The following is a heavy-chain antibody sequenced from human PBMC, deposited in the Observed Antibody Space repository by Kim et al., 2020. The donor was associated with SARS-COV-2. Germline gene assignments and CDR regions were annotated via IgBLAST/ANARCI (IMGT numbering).Heavy chain of an antibody. V-gene: IGHV4-59*11. J-gene: IGHJ4*01. CDR2: IYYSGST. Sequence: SETLSLTCTVSGGSISSHYWSWIRQPPGKGLEWIGYIYYSGSTNYNPSLKSRVTISVDTSKNQFSLKLSSVTAADTAVYYCARGVLITIFCVVREFYYWG. CDR1: GGSISSHY. CDR3: ARGVLITIFCVVREFYY. D-gene: IGHD3-3*01.